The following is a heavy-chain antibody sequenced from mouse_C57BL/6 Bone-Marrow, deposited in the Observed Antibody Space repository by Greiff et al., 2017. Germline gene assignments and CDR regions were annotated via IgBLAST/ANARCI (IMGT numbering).Heavy chain of an antibody. CDR1: GYSFTDYN. CDR2: INPNYGTT. V-gene: IGHV1-39*01. Sequence: VQLQQSGPELVKPGASVKISCKASGYSFTDYNMNWVKQSNGKSLEWIGVINPNYGTTSYNQKFKGKATLTVDQSSSTAYMQLNSLTSEDSAVXYCARRGVLRSYWYFDVWGTGTTVTVSS. D-gene: IGHD1-1*01. J-gene: IGHJ1*03. CDR3: ARRGVLRSYWYFDV.